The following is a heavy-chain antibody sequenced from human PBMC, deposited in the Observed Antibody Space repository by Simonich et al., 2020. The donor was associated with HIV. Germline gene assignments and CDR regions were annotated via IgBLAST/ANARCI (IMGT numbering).Heavy chain of an antibody. CDR1: GFSLSTSGVG. CDR3: AHSPGGGSGSYYNYFDY. Sequence: QITLKESGPTLVKPTQTLTLTCTFSGFSLSTSGVGVGWIRQPPGKALEWLELIYWDDDKRYSPSLKSRLTITKDTSKNQVVLTMTNMDPVDTATYYCAHSPGGGSGSYYNYFDYWGQGTLVTVSS. V-gene: IGHV2-5*02. CDR2: IYWDDDK. D-gene: IGHD3-10*01. J-gene: IGHJ4*02.